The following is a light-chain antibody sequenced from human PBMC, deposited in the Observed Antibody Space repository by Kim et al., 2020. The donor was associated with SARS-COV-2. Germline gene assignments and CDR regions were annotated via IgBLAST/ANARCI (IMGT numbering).Light chain of an antibody. CDR2: GAS. V-gene: IGKV3-20*01. CDR1: ESVRGNQ. CDR3: QQYVGSPYT. Sequence: EIVLTQSPGTLSLSPGERATLSCRASESVRGNQLAWYQQKRGQAPRLLIYGASSRAGGIPDRFSGSGSGSDFTLTISRLQPEDFAVYFCQQYVGSPYTCGQGTKLEI. J-gene: IGKJ2*01.